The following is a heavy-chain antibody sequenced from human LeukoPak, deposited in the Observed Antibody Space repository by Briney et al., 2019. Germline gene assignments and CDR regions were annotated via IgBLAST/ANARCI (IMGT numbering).Heavy chain of an antibody. J-gene: IGHJ3*02. CDR3: ARVVPAFTDAFGI. CDR2: INPSGGST. D-gene: IGHD2-2*01. CDR1: GYTFTRYY. V-gene: IGHV1-46*03. Sequence: GASVKVSCKASGYTFTRYYIHWVRQAPGQGLEWMGIINPSGGSTSYAQKFQGRVTMTRDTSTSTVYMELSSLRSEDTAVYYCARVVPAFTDAFGIWGQGTMVTVSS.